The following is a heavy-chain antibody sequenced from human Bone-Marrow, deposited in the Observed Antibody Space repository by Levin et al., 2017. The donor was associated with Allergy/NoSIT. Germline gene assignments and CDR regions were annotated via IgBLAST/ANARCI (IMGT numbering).Heavy chain of an antibody. D-gene: IGHD3-3*01. CDR3: ARDDFEWVFGVVTDYHYDGMDV. J-gene: IGHJ6*02. V-gene: IGHV3-33*01. CDR1: GFTFSSYG. CDR2: ICYDGSNK. Sequence: PGGSLRLSCAASGFTFSSYGMHWVRQAPGKGLEWVAVICYDGSNKYYADSVKGRFTISRDNSKNTPYLQMNSLRAEDTAVYYCARDDFEWVFGVVTDYHYDGMDVWGQGTTVTVAS.